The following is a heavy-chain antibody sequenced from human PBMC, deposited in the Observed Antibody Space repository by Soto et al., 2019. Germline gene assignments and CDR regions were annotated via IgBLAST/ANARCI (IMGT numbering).Heavy chain of an antibody. CDR2: IKTDGSST. CDR1: GFTFSSYW. Sequence: EVQLVESGGGLVQPGGSLRLSCAASGFTFSSYWMHWVRQAPGKGLVWVSRIKTDGSSTNYAASVKGRFTISRDNAKNMLYLQMNSLRPEDTAVYYCTREKFDPWGKATLVTVSS. J-gene: IGHJ5*02. V-gene: IGHV3-74*01. CDR3: TREKFDP.